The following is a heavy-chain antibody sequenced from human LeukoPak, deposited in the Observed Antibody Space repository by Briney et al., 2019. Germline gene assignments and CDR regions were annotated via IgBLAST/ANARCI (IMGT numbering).Heavy chain of an antibody. CDR3: ARRSSGWSYYYYYMDV. V-gene: IGHV1-8*01. CDR2: MNPNSGNT. CDR1: GYTFTSYD. Sequence: ASVKVSCKASGYTFTSYDISWVRQATGRGLEWMGWMNPNSGNTGYAQKFQGRVTMTRNTSISTAYMELSSLRSKDTAVYYCARRSSGWSYYYYYMDVWGKGTTVTVSS. D-gene: IGHD6-19*01. J-gene: IGHJ6*03.